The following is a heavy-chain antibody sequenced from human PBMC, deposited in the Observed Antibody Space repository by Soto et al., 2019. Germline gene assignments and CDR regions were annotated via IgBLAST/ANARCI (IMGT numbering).Heavy chain of an antibody. D-gene: IGHD2-15*01. V-gene: IGHV1-2*02. CDR1: GYTFTGYY. CDR3: ARGYCSGGSCYSVDY. CDR2: INPNSGGT. Sequence: QVQLVQSGAEVKKPGASVKVSCKASGYTFTGYYMHWVRQAPGQGLEWMGWINPNSGGTNYAQKFQGRVTMTRDTSISTAYMELSRLRSDDTAVYYCARGYCSGGSCYSVDYWGQGTLVNVSS. J-gene: IGHJ4*02.